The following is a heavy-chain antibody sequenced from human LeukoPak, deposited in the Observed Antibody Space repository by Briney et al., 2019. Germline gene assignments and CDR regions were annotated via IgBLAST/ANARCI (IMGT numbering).Heavy chain of an antibody. CDR2: IYHSGST. D-gene: IGHD2-2*01. CDR1: GGSISSYY. CDR3: ARDVGYCSSTSCYWRTATNNWFDP. J-gene: IGHJ5*02. Sequence: PSETLSLTCTVSGGSISSYYWGWIRQPPGKGLEWIGSIYHSGSTYYNPSLKSRVTISVDTSKNQFSLKLSSVTAADTAVYYCARDVGYCSSTSCYWRTATNNWFDPWGQGTLVTVSS. V-gene: IGHV4-39*07.